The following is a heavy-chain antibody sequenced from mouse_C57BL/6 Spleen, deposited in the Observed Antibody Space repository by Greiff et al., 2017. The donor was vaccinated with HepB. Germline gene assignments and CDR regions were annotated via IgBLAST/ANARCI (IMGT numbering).Heavy chain of an antibody. CDR2: ISSGGSYT. CDR1: GFTFSSYG. CDR3: ARLPITTVVPDYFDY. J-gene: IGHJ2*01. Sequence: EVQGVESGGDLVKPGGSLKLSCAASGFTFSSYGMSWVRQTPDKRLEWVATISSGGSYTYYPDSVKGRFTISRDNAKNTLYLQMSSLKSEDTAMYYCARLPITTVVPDYFDYWGQGTTLTVSS. V-gene: IGHV5-6*01. D-gene: IGHD1-1*01.